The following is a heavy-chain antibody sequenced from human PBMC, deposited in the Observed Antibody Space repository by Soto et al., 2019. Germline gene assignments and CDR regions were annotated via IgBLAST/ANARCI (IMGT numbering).Heavy chain of an antibody. CDR1: GFTFSSYA. CDR3: AKGFYYDSSGSTNFDY. Sequence: GGSLRLSCAASGFTFSSYAMTWVRQAPGKGLEWVSTISGSGGGTYYADSVKGRFTISRDNSKNTLYLQMNSLRAEDTAVYYCAKGFYYDSSGSTNFDYWGQGTPVTV. J-gene: IGHJ4*02. V-gene: IGHV3-23*01. CDR2: ISGSGGGT. D-gene: IGHD3-22*01.